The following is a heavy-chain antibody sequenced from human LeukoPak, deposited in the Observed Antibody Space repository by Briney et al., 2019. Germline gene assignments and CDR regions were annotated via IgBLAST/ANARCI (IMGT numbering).Heavy chain of an antibody. V-gene: IGHV5-51*01. CDR1: GYSFTSYW. CDR2: IYPGDSDT. J-gene: IGHJ5*02. CDR3: ARLGDDSSGYYQNWFDP. Sequence: GESLKISCKGSGYSFTSYWIGWVRQMPGKGLEWMGIIYPGDSDTRYSPSFQGQVTISADKSISTAYLQWSSLKASDTAMYYCARLGDDSSGYYQNWFDPWGQGTLVTVSS. D-gene: IGHD3-22*01.